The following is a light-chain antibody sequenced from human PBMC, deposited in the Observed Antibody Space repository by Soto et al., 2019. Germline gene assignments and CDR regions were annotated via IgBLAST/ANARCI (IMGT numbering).Light chain of an antibody. CDR3: QQYGSSPYT. J-gene: IGKJ2*01. CDR1: QSVSSSY. V-gene: IGKV3-20*01. CDR2: GAS. Sequence: EIVLTQSPGTLSLSPGERATLSCRASQSVSSSYLAWYQQKPCQAPRLLIYGASSRATGIPDRFSGSGSGTDFTLTIRRLEPEDFAVYYCQQYGSSPYTFGQGTKLEIK.